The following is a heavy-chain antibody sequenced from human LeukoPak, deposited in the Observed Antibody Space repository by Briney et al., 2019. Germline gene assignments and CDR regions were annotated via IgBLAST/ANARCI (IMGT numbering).Heavy chain of an antibody. J-gene: IGHJ5*02. CDR3: ARSTYYDFWSGAGLWFDP. CDR2: IHTSGST. Sequence: SETLSLTCTVSGGSISSGSYYWSWIRQPAGKGLEWIGRIHTSGSTNYNPSLKSQVTISVDTSKNQFSLKLSSVTAADTAVYYCARSTYYDFWSGAGLWFDPWGQGTLVTVSS. V-gene: IGHV4-61*02. CDR1: GGSISSGSYY. D-gene: IGHD3-3*01.